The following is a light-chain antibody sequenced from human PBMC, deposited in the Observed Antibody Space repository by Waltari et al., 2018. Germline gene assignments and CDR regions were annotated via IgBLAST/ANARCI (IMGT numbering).Light chain of an antibody. CDR3: HQRSDWGT. CDR1: QSISNY. Sequence: EIVLTQSPATLSLSPGERATLSCMASQSISNYLAWYQQKRGQAPRLLLYDTSNRATGIPARFSGSGSGTEFTLTISSLEPEDFAVYYCHQRSDWGTFGGGTKVEI. V-gene: IGKV3-11*01. J-gene: IGKJ4*01. CDR2: DTS.